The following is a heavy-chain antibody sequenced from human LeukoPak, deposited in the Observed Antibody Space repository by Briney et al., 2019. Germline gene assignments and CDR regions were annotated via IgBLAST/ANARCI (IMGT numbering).Heavy chain of an antibody. V-gene: IGHV1-18*01. CDR2: ISAYNGNT. D-gene: IGHD3-22*01. J-gene: IGHJ3*02. CDR1: GYTFTSYG. Sequence: GASVKVSCKASGYTFTSYGISWVRQAPGQGLEWMGWISAYNGNTNYAQKLQGRVTMTTDTSTSTAYMELRSLRSGDTAVYYCAGQGGSGYSTDAFDIWGQGTMVTVSS. CDR3: AGQGGSGYSTDAFDI.